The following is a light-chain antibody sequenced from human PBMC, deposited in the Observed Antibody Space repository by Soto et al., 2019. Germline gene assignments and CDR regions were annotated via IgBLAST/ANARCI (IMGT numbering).Light chain of an antibody. CDR2: HAS. Sequence: DIQMTQSPSSLSASIGDRVTITCQASQNITSNLSWYQQKPGKAPNLLIYHASKLAKGVTSRFSGSGSGTDFSFIITSLQREDLATYYCQQYYGLPPITFGQGTRLEIK. V-gene: IGKV1-33*01. J-gene: IGKJ5*01. CDR1: QNITSN. CDR3: QQYYGLPPIT.